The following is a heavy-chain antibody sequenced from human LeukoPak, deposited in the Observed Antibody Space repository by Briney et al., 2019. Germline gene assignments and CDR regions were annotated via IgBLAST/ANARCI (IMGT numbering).Heavy chain of an antibody. CDR3: ATDHDRLSNWFDP. D-gene: IGHD2/OR15-2a*01. CDR2: FDPEDGET. Sequence: ASVKVSCKVSGYTLTELSMHWVRQAPGKGLEWMGGFDPEDGETTYAQKFQGRVTMTADTSTDTAYMELSSLRSEDTAVYYCATDHDRLSNWFDPWGQGTLVTVSS. J-gene: IGHJ5*02. V-gene: IGHV1-24*01. CDR1: GYTLTELS.